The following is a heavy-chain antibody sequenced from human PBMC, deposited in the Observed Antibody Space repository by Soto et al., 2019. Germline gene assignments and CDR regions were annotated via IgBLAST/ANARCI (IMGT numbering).Heavy chain of an antibody. V-gene: IGHV3-30-3*01. Sequence: QVQLVESGGGVVQPGRSLRLSCAASGFTFSSYAMHWVRQAPGKGLEWVAVISYDGSNKYYADSVKGRFTISRDNSKNTLYLQMNNLRVEDTAVYYCASTPWNYGENRYFDYWGQGTLVTVSS. D-gene: IGHD1-7*01. J-gene: IGHJ4*02. CDR2: ISYDGSNK. CDR1: GFTFSSYA. CDR3: ASTPWNYGENRYFDY.